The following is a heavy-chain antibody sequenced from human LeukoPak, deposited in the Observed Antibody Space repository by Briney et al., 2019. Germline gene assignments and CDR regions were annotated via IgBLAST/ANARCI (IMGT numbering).Heavy chain of an antibody. V-gene: IGHV4-39*07. CDR3: ARTVFRGPFDY. Sequence: SETLSLTCTVSGDFISSTSYYWGWIRQPPGKGLEWIGNIYYSGSTYSNPSLKSRVTMSVDTSKNQFSLKLSSVTAADAAVYFCARTVFRGPFDYWGQGTLVTVSS. CDR1: GDFISSTSYY. CDR2: IYYSGST. D-gene: IGHD3-16*01. J-gene: IGHJ4*02.